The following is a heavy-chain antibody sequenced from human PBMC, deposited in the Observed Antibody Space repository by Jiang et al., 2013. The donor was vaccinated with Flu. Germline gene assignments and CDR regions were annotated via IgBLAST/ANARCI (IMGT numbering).Heavy chain of an antibody. CDR3: ARPYYYDSSGYYNWYFDL. V-gene: IGHV5-51*03. CDR1: GYSFTATG. Sequence: GAEVKKPGESLKISCKGSGYSFTATGSAGCARCPGKAWSGWGSSILVTLIPDTARPSKAQVTISADKSISTAYLQWSSLKASDTAMYYCARPYYYDSSGYYNWYFDLWGRGTLVTVSS. J-gene: IGHJ2*01. D-gene: IGHD3-22*01. CDR2: SILVTLIP.